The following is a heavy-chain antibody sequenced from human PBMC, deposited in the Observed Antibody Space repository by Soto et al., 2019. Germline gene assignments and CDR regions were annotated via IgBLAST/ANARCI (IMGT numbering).Heavy chain of an antibody. CDR3: ARGVHYYDSSGYFDY. V-gene: IGHV1-69*13. D-gene: IGHD3-22*01. CDR2: IIPIFGTA. J-gene: IGHJ4*02. Sequence: VQVSCKASGGTFSSYAISWVRQAPGQGLEWMGGIIPIFGTANYAQKFQGRVTITADESTSTAYMELSSLRSEDTAVYYCARGVHYYDSSGYFDYWGQGTLVTVSS. CDR1: GGTFSSYA.